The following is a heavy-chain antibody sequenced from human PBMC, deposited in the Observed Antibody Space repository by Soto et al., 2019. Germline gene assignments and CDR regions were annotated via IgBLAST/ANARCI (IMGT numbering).Heavy chain of an antibody. Sequence: QLQLQESGPGLVKPSETLSLTCSLSGGAISDARFYWGWIRPSPGKGLEWVGSIYYSGTTFFNPSLQGRVTISVYTSENQFSLKLSSVTAADTALYFCARQKWEQPKWFDPWGQGTLVTVSS. CDR1: GGAISDARFY. CDR3: ARQKWEQPKWFDP. J-gene: IGHJ5*02. CDR2: IYYSGTT. D-gene: IGHD1-26*01. V-gene: IGHV4-39*01.